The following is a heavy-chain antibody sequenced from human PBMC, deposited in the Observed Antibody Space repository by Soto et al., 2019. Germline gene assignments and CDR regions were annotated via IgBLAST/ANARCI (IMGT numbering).Heavy chain of an antibody. CDR1: EFTFSNYA. CDR2: ISATGGGT. D-gene: IGHD3-16*01. CDR3: AKDRRAGGNSAFYFDF. J-gene: IGHJ4*02. Sequence: PGGSLRLSCAASEFTFSNYAMSWVRQSPGKGLEWVSLISATGGGTYYADSVKGRFTISRDNSHNTLYLQVHSLTAEDTAVYYCAKDRRAGGNSAFYFDFWGQGAQVTVSS. V-gene: IGHV3-23*01.